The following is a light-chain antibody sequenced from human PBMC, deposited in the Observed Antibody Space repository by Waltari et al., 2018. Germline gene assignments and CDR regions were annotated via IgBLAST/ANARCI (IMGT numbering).Light chain of an antibody. CDR3: QQSYSTPFT. CDR2: AAS. CDR1: QSISSY. Sequence: DIQMTQSPSSLSASVGDRVTITCRASQSISSYLNWYQQKPGKAPKHLIYAASSLQSGVRSRYSGSESGTDYTLTISSLQPEEFATYYCQQSYSTPFTVGPGTKVDIK. J-gene: IGKJ3*01. V-gene: IGKV1-39*01.